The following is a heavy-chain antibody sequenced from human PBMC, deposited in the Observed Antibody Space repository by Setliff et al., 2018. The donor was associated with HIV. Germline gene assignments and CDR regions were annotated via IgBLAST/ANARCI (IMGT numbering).Heavy chain of an antibody. D-gene: IGHD3-10*01. CDR3: ARDWVSLDRGTSMDV. CDR2: IKQDGSEK. V-gene: IGHV3-7*03. Sequence: PGGSLRLSCAASGFTFSDYWMTWVRQAPGEGLEWVANIKQDGSEKYCVDSVKGRFTISRDNAKNSLYLQMNSLRAEDTAVYYCARDWVSLDRGTSMDVWGKGTTVTVSS. J-gene: IGHJ6*03. CDR1: GFTFSDYW.